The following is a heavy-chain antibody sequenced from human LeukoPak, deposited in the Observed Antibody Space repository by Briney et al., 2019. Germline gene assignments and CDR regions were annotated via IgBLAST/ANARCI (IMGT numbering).Heavy chain of an antibody. Sequence: SVKVSCKAPGGTFSSYAISWVRQAPGQGLEWTGGIIPIFGTANYAQKFQGRVTITADESTSTAYMELSSLRSEDTAVYYCARDGRAQFYDSSGYYPQWGQGTLVTVSS. D-gene: IGHD3-22*01. J-gene: IGHJ4*02. CDR1: GGTFSSYA. V-gene: IGHV1-69*13. CDR3: ARDGRAQFYDSSGYYPQ. CDR2: IIPIFGTA.